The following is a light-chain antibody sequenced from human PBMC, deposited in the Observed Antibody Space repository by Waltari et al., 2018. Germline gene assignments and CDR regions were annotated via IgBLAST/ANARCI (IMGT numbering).Light chain of an antibody. CDR1: SSNIESTA. J-gene: IGLJ1*01. CDR2: SHD. V-gene: IGLV1-44*01. Sequence: QSVLTQPPSASGNPVQRVTISYSDSSSNIESTALTWYQHLPGTAPTLLIFSHDQRPSGVPDRFSGSKSGTSASLAISGLQSEDEADYYCGAWDDRLNVYVFGTGTRVTVL. CDR3: GAWDDRLNVYV.